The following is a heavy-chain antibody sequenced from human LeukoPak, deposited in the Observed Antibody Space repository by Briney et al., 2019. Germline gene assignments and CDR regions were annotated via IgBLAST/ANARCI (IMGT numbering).Heavy chain of an antibody. CDR3: ASHPIAAAGLFDY. Sequence: PSETLSLTCTVSGGSISSSSYYWGWIRQPPGKGLEWIGSIYYSGSTYYNPSLKSRVTISVDTSKNQFSLKLSSVTAADTAVYYCASHPIAAAGLFDYWGQGTLVTVSS. J-gene: IGHJ4*02. V-gene: IGHV4-39*01. CDR2: IYYSGST. CDR1: GGSISSSSYY. D-gene: IGHD6-13*01.